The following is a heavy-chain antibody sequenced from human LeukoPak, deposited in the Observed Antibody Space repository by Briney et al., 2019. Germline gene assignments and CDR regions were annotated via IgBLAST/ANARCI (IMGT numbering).Heavy chain of an antibody. D-gene: IGHD4-11*01. CDR1: GFTFSSSTFGSYT. J-gene: IGHJ4*02. Sequence: TGGSLRLSCATSGFTFSSSTFGSYTMNWVRQAPGKGLEWVSSISSTGTYIYYTASVKGRFTISRDIANSLLYLQMNSLRADDTAVYYCARDLDYSTGFDYWGQGTLVTVSS. CDR2: ISSTGTYI. V-gene: IGHV3-21*01. CDR3: ARDLDYSTGFDY.